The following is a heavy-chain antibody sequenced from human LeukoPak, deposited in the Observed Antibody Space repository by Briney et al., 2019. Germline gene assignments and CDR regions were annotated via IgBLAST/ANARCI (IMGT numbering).Heavy chain of an antibody. CDR2: ISGSGGST. V-gene: IGHV3-23*01. CDR3: ASRDYFDY. CDR1: GFTFTSYA. J-gene: IGHJ4*02. Sequence: GGSLRLSCAASGFTFTSYAMNWVRQAPGKGLEWVSGISGSGGSTYYADSVKGRFTISRDNAKNSLYLQMNSLRDEDTAVYYCASRDYFDYWGQGTLVTVSS.